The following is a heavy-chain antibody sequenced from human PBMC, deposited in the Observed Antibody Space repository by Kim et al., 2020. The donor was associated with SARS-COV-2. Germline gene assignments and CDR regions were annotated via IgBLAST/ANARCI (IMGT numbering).Heavy chain of an antibody. D-gene: IGHD3-16*01. J-gene: IGHJ4*02. CDR3: ARDLGSGGSEDY. Sequence: GGSLRLSCAASGFTFSSYGMHWVRQAPGKGLEWVAVIWYDGSNKYYADSVKGRFTISRDNSKNTLYLQMNSLRAEDTAVYYCARDLGSGGSEDYWGQGTLVTVSS. CDR1: GFTFSSYG. V-gene: IGHV3-33*01. CDR2: IWYDGSNK.